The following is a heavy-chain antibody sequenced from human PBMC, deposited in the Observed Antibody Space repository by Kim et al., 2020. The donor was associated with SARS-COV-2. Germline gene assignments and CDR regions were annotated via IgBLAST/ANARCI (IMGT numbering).Heavy chain of an antibody. V-gene: IGHV3-23*01. Sequence: GGSLRLSCAGSGFTFSSYAMSWVRQAPGKGLEWVSSISGSGDSTTYADSVKGRFTISRDNSKNTLCLQMNSLRAEDTAIYYCAKDRGHWYFDLWGRGTLVTVSS. CDR2: ISGSGDST. CDR3: AKDRGHWYFDL. CDR1: GFTFSSYA. J-gene: IGHJ2*01. D-gene: IGHD3-10*01.